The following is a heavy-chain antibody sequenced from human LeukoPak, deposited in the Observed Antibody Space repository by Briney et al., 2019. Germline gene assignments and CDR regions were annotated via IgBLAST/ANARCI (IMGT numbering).Heavy chain of an antibody. V-gene: IGHV1-18*01. Sequence: ASVKVSCKASGYTFTSYDISWVRQAPGQGLEWMGWISTYNGNTNYAQRLQGRVTMTTDTITTTAYMELRSLRSDDTAVYYCARDHSGNWFDPWGQGTLVTVSS. J-gene: IGHJ5*02. D-gene: IGHD1-26*01. CDR1: GYTFTSYD. CDR2: ISTYNGNT. CDR3: ARDHSGNWFDP.